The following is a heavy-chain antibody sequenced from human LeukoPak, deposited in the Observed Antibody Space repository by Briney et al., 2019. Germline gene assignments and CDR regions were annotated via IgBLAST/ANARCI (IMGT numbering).Heavy chain of an antibody. CDR1: GGSISSSNW. CDR3: ARDRNHCSGGSCYSEGNY. V-gene: IGHV4-4*02. J-gene: IGHJ4*02. D-gene: IGHD2-15*01. Sequence: SSGTLSLTCAVSGGSISSSNWWSWVRQPPGKGLEWIGEIYHSGSTNYNPSLKSRVTISVDKSKNQFSLKLSSVTAANTAVYYCARDRNHCSGGSCYSEGNYWGQGTLVTVSS. CDR2: IYHSGST.